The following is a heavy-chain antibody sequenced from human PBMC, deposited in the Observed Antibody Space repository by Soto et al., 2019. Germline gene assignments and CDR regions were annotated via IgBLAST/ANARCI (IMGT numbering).Heavy chain of an antibody. D-gene: IGHD3-10*01. CDR1: GGSISSSSYY. J-gene: IGHJ5*02. CDR2: IYYSGST. CDR3: ARPLGGSGSSNWFDP. Sequence: QLQLQESGPGLVKPSETLSLTCTVSGGSISSSSYYWGWIRQPPGKGLEWIGSIYYSGSTYYNPSLKSRVTISVDTSKNPFSLKLSSVTAADTAVYYCARPLGGSGSSNWFDPWGQGTLVTVSS. V-gene: IGHV4-39*01.